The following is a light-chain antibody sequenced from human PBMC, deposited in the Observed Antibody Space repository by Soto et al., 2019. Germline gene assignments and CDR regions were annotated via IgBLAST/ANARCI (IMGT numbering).Light chain of an antibody. Sequence: EIVVTQSPATLSVSPGERATLSCRASQSVSSNLAWYQQKPGQAPRLLIYAASTRATGIPARFSGSGSGTEFILTISSLQSEDFAVYFCQQYNDWPITFDQVTRLEIK. V-gene: IGKV3-15*01. CDR3: QQYNDWPIT. J-gene: IGKJ5*01. CDR2: AAS. CDR1: QSVSSN.